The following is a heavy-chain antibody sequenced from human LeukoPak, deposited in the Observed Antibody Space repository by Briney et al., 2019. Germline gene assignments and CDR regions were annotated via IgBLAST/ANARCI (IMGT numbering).Heavy chain of an antibody. CDR1: GFTFSSYA. CDR2: ISGSGGST. CDR3: AKDVYGDYTSITNY. V-gene: IGHV3-23*01. Sequence: PGGSLRLSCAASGFTFSSYAMSWVRQAPGKGLEWVSAISGSGGSTYYADSVKGRFTISRDNSKNTLYLQMNSLRAEDTAVYYCAKDVYGDYTSITNYWGQGTLVTVSS. J-gene: IGHJ4*02. D-gene: IGHD4-17*01.